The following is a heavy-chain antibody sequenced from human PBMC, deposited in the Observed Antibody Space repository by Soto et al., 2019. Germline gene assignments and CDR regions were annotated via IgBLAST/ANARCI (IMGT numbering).Heavy chain of an antibody. D-gene: IGHD3-22*01. CDR3: AKDKGITMIVAGGMDV. Sequence: GGSLRLSCAAFGFTFNNYGMHWVRQAPGKGLEWVAVISYDDGSHKYYADSVKGRFTISRDNSKKTLYLQMNSLRPEDTALYYCAKDKGITMIVAGGMDVWGQGATVTVSS. CDR1: GFTFNNYG. V-gene: IGHV3-30*18. J-gene: IGHJ6*02. CDR2: ISYDDGSHK.